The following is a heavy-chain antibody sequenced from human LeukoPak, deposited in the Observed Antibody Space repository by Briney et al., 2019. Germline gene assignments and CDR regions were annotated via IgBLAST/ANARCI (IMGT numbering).Heavy chain of an antibody. CDR2: INPNSGVT. CDR1: GYTFTSYH. CDR3: ARGPYFDY. J-gene: IGHJ4*02. V-gene: IGHV1-2*02. Sequence: PEGSVKVSCKASGYTFTSYHMYWVRQAPGQGLEWMGWINPNSGVTNYAQNFQGRVTMTRDTSISTAYMELSRLRSDDTAVYYCARGPYFDYWGQGTLVTVSS.